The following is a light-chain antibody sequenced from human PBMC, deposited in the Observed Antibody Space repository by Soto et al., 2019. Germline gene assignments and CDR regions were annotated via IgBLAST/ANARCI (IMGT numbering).Light chain of an antibody. CDR3: QQYGTSPIT. CDR1: QTVSSY. CDR2: GAS. V-gene: IGKV3-20*01. Sequence: ENVLTQSPGTLSLSPGERATLSCRASQTVSSYLTWYQQRPGQAPRLLIYGASKRATGIPDRFSGSGSGTDFILTISTLEPEDFALYYCQQYGTSPITFGQGTRLEIK. J-gene: IGKJ5*01.